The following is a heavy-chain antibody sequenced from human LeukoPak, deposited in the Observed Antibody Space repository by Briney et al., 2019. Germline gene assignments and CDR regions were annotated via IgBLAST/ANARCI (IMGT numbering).Heavy chain of an antibody. J-gene: IGHJ6*03. CDR1: GGSISSYY. Sequence: SETLSLTCTVSGGSISSYYWSWMRQPAGKGLEWIGRIYTSGSTNYNPSLRSRVTMSVDTSKNQFSLKLSSVTAADTAVYYCARDGRDDILTGPNYYMDVWGKGTTVTISS. CDR3: ARDGRDDILTGPNYYMDV. D-gene: IGHD3-9*01. CDR2: IYTSGST. V-gene: IGHV4-4*07.